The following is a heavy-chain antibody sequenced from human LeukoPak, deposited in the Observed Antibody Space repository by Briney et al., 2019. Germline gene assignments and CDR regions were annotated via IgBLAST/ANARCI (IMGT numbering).Heavy chain of an antibody. CDR3: ARGPSPDY. V-gene: IGHV4-34*01. Sequence: KSSETLSLTCAVYGGSFSGYYGSWIRQPPGKGLEWIGEINHSGSTNYNPSLERRLTIPVDATKNQFSLKLSSVTAAVTAVYYCARGPSPDYWGQGTLVTASS. J-gene: IGHJ4*02. CDR2: INHSGST. CDR1: GGSFSGYY. D-gene: IGHD2-2*01.